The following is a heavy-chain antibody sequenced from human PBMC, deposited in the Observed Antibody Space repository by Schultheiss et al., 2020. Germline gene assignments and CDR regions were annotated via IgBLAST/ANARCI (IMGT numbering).Heavy chain of an antibody. CDR2: IYYSGST. Sequence: SQPLSLTCTVSGGSISSYYWSWIRQPPGKGLEWIGYIYYSGSTNYNPSLKSRVTISVDTSKNQFSLKLSSVTAADTAVYYCAKDEDYGDSYAFDIWGQGTMVTVSS. CDR3: AKDEDYGDSYAFDI. J-gene: IGHJ3*02. CDR1: GGSISSYY. D-gene: IGHD4-17*01. V-gene: IGHV4-59*12.